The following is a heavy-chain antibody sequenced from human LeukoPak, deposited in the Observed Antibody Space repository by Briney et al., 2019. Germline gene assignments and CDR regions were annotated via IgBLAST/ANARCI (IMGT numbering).Heavy chain of an antibody. CDR1: GYTFISYG. CDR2: ISAYNGNT. CDR3: SGGAFGV. V-gene: IGHV1-18*01. Sequence: ASVKVSCKASGYTFISYGISWVRQAPGQGLEWMGWISAYNGNTNYAQKFQGRVTMTRNTSISTAYMELSSLRSEDTAVYYCSGGAFGVWGQGTLVTVSS. J-gene: IGHJ4*02. D-gene: IGHD3-3*01.